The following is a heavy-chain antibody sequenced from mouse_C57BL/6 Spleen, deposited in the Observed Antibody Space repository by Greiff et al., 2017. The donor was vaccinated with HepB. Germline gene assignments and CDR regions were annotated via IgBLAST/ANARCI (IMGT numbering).Heavy chain of an antibody. CDR2: ISSGSSTI. CDR1: GFTFSDYG. J-gene: IGHJ1*03. D-gene: IGHD1-1*01. CDR3: ARPLYGSSPRWYFDV. V-gene: IGHV5-17*01. Sequence: EVKVEESGGGLVKPGGSLKLSCAASGFTFSDYGMHWVRQAPEKGLEWVAYISSGSSTIYYADTVKGRFTISRDNAKNTVFLQMTSLRSEDTAMYYGARPLYGSSPRWYFDVWGTGTTVTVSS.